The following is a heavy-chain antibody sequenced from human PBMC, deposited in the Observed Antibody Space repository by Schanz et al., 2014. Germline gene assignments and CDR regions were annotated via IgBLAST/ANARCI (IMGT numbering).Heavy chain of an antibody. V-gene: IGHV1-18*01. D-gene: IGHD3-10*01. CDR3: ARNGYASGSYLDY. J-gene: IGHJ4*02. CDR1: GYTFTSHG. Sequence: QVQLVQSGAEVKKPGASVKVSCKASGYTFTSHGISWVRQAPGQGLEWMGIINLYGGSTNYAQKFQGRVTVTRDTSTSTAYMELRSLRSDDTTVYYCARNGYASGSYLDYWGQGTLVTVSS. CDR2: INLYGGST.